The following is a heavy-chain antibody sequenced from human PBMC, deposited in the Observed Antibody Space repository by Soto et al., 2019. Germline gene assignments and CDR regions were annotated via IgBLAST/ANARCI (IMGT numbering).Heavy chain of an antibody. CDR3: AHSRGSSGPYPSIYFDY. CDR1: WFPRSTSRMG. J-gene: IGHJ4*02. D-gene: IGHD6-19*01. CDR2: IYWDDDK. Sequence: SGISVLNPSQTFTLTYAVSWFPRSTSRMGVCFFRQPPGKALEWLALIYWDDDKRYSPSLKSRLTITNDTSKNQVVLTMTNMDPVDTATYYCAHSRGSSGPYPSIYFDYWGQGTLVTVSS. V-gene: IGHV2-5*02.